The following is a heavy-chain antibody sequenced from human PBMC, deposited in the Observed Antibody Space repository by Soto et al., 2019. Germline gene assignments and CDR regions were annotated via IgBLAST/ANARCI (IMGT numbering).Heavy chain of an antibody. CDR3: AKSSYYYYYGMDV. Sequence: ASVKVSCKASGGTFSIYAISWVLQAPGQGLEWMGGIIPIFGTANYAQKFQGRVTITADESTSTAYMELSSLRSEDTAVYYCAKSSYYYYYGMDVWGQGTTVTVSS. CDR2: IIPIFGTA. CDR1: GGTFSIYA. D-gene: IGHD6-6*01. J-gene: IGHJ6*02. V-gene: IGHV1-69*13.